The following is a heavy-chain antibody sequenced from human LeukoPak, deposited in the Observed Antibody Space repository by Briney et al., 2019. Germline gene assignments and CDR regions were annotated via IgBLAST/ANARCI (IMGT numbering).Heavy chain of an antibody. Sequence: SETLSLTCTVSGGSISSSSYYWGWIRQPPGKGLEWIGSIYYSGSTYYNPSLKSRVTISVDTSKNQFSLKLSSVTAADTAVYYCASVPGIAVAGTDYWGQGTLVTVSS. CDR3: ASVPGIAVAGTDY. J-gene: IGHJ4*02. D-gene: IGHD6-19*01. CDR1: GGSISSSSYY. V-gene: IGHV4-39*01. CDR2: IYYSGST.